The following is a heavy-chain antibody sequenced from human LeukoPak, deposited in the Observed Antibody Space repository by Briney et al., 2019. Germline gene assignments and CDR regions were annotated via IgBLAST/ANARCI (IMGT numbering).Heavy chain of an antibody. CDR1: GYSISSGYS. CDR2: IYHTGST. Sequence: SETLSLTCTVSGYSISSGYSWAWIRQPPGKGLEWIGSIYHTGSTYYNPSLKSRVTISVDMSKSQFSLKVSSVTAADTAVYYCARLAAGTWSYDYWGQGSLVTVSS. CDR3: ARLAAGTWSYDY. J-gene: IGHJ4*02. V-gene: IGHV4-38-2*02. D-gene: IGHD6-25*01.